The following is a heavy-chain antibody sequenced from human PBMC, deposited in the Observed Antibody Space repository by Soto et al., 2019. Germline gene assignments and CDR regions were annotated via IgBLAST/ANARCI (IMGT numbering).Heavy chain of an antibody. V-gene: IGHV4-59*01. Sequence: QVQLEESGPGLVKPSETLSLTCTVSGGSIGNKYWSWIRQPPGKGLEWIGYISYTGRPNYNPSLRSRVTTSIATSMNQFSLKLSSVTVADTAVYYCAGGGTYGSLMIRDRFDSWGQGTLVTVSS. D-gene: IGHD6-6*01. CDR2: ISYTGRP. CDR3: AGGGTYGSLMIRDRFDS. CDR1: GGSIGNKY. J-gene: IGHJ5*01.